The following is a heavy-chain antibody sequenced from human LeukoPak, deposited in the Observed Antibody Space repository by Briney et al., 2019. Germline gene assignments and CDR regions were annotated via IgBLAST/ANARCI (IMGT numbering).Heavy chain of an antibody. Sequence: GGSLRLSCTASGFAFSSYWMNWVRQAPGKGLEWVANIKQDGSEKYYVDSVKGRFTISRDNAKKSLYLQMNSLRAEDTAVYYCARETEMANLDYWGQGTLVTVSS. CDR1: GFAFSSYW. CDR2: IKQDGSEK. J-gene: IGHJ4*02. D-gene: IGHD5-24*01. CDR3: ARETEMANLDY. V-gene: IGHV3-7*04.